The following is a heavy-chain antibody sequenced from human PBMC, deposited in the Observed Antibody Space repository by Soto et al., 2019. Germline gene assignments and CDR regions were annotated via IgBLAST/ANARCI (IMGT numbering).Heavy chain of an antibody. CDR1: GFTFSSYW. D-gene: IGHD6-19*01. V-gene: IGHV3-74*01. J-gene: IGHJ5*02. Sequence: PGGSLRLSCAASGFTFSSYWMHWVRQAPGKGLVWVSRINSDGSSTSYADSVKGRFTISRDNAKDTLYLQMNSLRAGDTAVYYCARVIAVAASWFDPWGQGTLVTVSS. CDR2: INSDGSST. CDR3: ARVIAVAASWFDP.